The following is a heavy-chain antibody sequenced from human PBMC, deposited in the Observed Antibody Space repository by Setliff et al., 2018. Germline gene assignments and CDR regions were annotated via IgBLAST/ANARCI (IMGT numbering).Heavy chain of an antibody. D-gene: IGHD3-3*01. CDR1: GASINNHF. V-gene: IGHV4-59*11. CDR2: LSHSGSS. Sequence: SETLSLTCTVSGASINNHFWSWILQPPGKGLEWIGYLSHSGSSNYNPSLKSRVTMLVDTSKNQFSLKLSSVTAADTAVYYCAKVITVFGVVIMENWFDPWGQGTLVTVS. CDR3: AKVITVFGVVIMENWFDP. J-gene: IGHJ5*02.